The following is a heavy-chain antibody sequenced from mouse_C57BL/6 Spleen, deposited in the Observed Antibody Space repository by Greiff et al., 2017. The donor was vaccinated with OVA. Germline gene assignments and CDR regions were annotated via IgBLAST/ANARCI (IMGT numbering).Heavy chain of an antibody. Sequence: VQLQQSGAELVKPGASVKMSCKASGYTFTTYPIEWMKQNHGKSLEWIGNFHPYNDDTKYNEKFKGKATLTVDKSSSTAYMELRSLTSEDTAVYYCARCSNGAMDYWGQGTSVTVSS. V-gene: IGHV1-47*01. CDR2: FHPYNDDT. CDR3: ARCSNGAMDY. D-gene: IGHD2-5*01. J-gene: IGHJ4*01. CDR1: GYTFTTYP.